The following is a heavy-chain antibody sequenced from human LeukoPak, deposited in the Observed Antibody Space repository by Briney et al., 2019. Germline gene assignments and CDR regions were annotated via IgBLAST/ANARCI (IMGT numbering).Heavy chain of an antibody. J-gene: IGHJ4*02. CDR3: ATNQNYYDSSGYRDY. V-gene: IGHV1-24*01. Sequence: EASVKVSCKVSGYTLTELSMHWVRQAPGKGLEWMGGFDPEDGETIYAQKFQGRVTMTEDTSTDTAYMELSSLRSEDTAVYYCATNQNYYDSSGYRDYWGQGTLVTVSS. CDR2: FDPEDGET. CDR1: GYTLTELS. D-gene: IGHD3-22*01.